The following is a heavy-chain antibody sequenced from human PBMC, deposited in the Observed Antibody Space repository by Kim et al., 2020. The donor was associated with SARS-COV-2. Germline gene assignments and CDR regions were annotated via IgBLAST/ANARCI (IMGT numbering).Heavy chain of an antibody. D-gene: IGHD2-2*02. CDR2: MNPNSGNT. J-gene: IGHJ6*02. Sequence: ASVKVSCKASGYTFTSYDINWVRQATGQGLEWMGWMNPNSGNTGYAQKFQGRVTMTRNTSISTAYMELSSLRSEDTAVYYCARGPIEYQLLYVYYYGMDVWGQGTTVTVSS. CDR3: ARGPIEYQLLYVYYYGMDV. CDR1: GYTFTSYD. V-gene: IGHV1-8*01.